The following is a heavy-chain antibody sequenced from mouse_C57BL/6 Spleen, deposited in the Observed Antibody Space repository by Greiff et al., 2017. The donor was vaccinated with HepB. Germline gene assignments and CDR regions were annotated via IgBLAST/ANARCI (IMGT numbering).Heavy chain of an antibody. J-gene: IGHJ4*01. CDR1: GFTFSSYA. CDR3: ARDGGYYYYAMDY. Sequence: EVHLVESGGGLVKPGGSLKLSCAASGFTFSSYAMSWVRQTPEKRLEWVATISDGGSYTYYPDNVKGRFTISRDNAKNNLYLQMSHLKSEDTAMYYCARDGGYYYYAMDYWGQGTSVTVSS. CDR2: ISDGGSYT. V-gene: IGHV5-4*01. D-gene: IGHD2-3*01.